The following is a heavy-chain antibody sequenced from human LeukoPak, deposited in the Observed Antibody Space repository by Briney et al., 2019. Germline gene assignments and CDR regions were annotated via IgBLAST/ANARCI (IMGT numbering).Heavy chain of an antibody. CDR3: ARDLSGVTGYTYGRGIDY. CDR1: GFTFSSYA. Sequence: GGSLRLSCEASGFTFSSYAMHWVRQTPGKGLEWVAVISYDGSNKYYADSVKGRFTISRDNAKTSLYLQMNSLRAEDTAVYYCARDLSGVTGYTYGRGIDYWGQGTLVTVSS. CDR2: ISYDGSNK. J-gene: IGHJ4*02. V-gene: IGHV3-30*04. D-gene: IGHD5-18*01.